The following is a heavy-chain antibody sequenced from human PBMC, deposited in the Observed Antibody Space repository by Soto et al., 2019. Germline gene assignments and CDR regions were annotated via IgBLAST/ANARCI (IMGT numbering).Heavy chain of an antibody. CDR3: AKDDYGVVAATSY. CDR1: GFTFSSYA. CDR2: ISGSGGST. D-gene: IGHD2-15*01. Sequence: GGSLRLSCAASGFTFSSYAMSWVRQAPGKGLEWVSAISGSGGSTYYADSVKGRFTISRDNSKNTLYLQTNSLRAEDTAVYYCAKDDYGVVAATSYWGQGTLVTVSS. V-gene: IGHV3-23*01. J-gene: IGHJ4*02.